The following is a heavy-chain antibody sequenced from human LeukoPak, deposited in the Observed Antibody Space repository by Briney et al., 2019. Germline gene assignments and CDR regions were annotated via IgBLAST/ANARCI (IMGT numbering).Heavy chain of an antibody. J-gene: IGHJ4*02. Sequence: GGSLRLSCAASGFTFSSYWMSWVRQAPGKGLERVANIKQDGSEKYYADSVKGRFTISRDNSKNTLYLQMNSLRAEDTAVYYCAKEEGTVSPFDYWGQGTLVTVSS. CDR3: AKEEGTVSPFDY. D-gene: IGHD4-17*01. CDR1: GFTFSSYW. V-gene: IGHV3-7*01. CDR2: IKQDGSEK.